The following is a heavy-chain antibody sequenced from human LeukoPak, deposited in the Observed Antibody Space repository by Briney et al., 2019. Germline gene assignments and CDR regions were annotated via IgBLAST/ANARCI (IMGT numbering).Heavy chain of an antibody. D-gene: IGHD6-13*01. V-gene: IGHV4-61*01. Sequence: SETLSLTCTVSGGSVSSGSYYWSWIRQPPGKGLEWLGCIYYSGSTNYNPSLKSRVTISVDTSKNQFSLKLSSVTAADTAVYYCAREEEAAAGMSRGFDYWGQGTLVTVSS. CDR1: GGSVSSGSYY. CDR3: AREEEAAAGMSRGFDY. J-gene: IGHJ4*02. CDR2: IYYSGST.